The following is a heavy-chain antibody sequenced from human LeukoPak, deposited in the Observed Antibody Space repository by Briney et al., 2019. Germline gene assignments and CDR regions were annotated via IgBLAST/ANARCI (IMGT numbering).Heavy chain of an antibody. D-gene: IGHD2-15*01. CDR1: GGSISSSSYY. Sequence: SETLSLTCTVSGGSISSSSYYWGWIRQPPGKGLEWIGTIYYSGSTYYTPSLKSRVTISVDTSKNQFSLKLSSVTAADTAVYYCASLRYCSGGSCGWGQGTMVTVSS. V-gene: IGHV4-39*07. CDR2: IYYSGST. CDR3: ASLRYCSGGSCG. J-gene: IGHJ3*01.